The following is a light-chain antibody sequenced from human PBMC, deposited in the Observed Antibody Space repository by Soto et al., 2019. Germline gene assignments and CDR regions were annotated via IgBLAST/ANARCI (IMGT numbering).Light chain of an antibody. CDR1: SSDVGSYNY. CDR3: CSYAGNNIVV. J-gene: IGLJ2*01. Sequence: QSALTQPRSVSGSPGQSLTISCTGASSDVGSYNYVSWYQQYPGKAPKLLIYDVTQRPSGVPDRFSGSKSGNTASLSISGLQAADEADYYCCSYAGNNIVVFGGGTKLTVL. V-gene: IGLV2-11*01. CDR2: DVT.